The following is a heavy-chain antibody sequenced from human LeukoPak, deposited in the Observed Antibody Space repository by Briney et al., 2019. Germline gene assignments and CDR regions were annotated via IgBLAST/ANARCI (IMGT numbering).Heavy chain of an antibody. Sequence: GGALRLSCAASGFTFSSYSMNWGRQAPGKGLEWVSYISSIRSTIYYAASVKGRFTISRDNAKNSLYLQMNSLRAEDTAVYYCARDPRPEGEDYWGQGTLVTVYS. V-gene: IGHV3-48*04. CDR3: ARDPRPEGEDY. J-gene: IGHJ4*02. CDR2: ISSIRSTI. D-gene: IGHD2-21*01. CDR1: GFTFSSYS.